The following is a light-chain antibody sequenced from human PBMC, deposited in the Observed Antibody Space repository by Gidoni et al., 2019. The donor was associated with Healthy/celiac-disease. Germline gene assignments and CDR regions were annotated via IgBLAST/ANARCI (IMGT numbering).Light chain of an antibody. Sequence: DIQMTQSPSSLSASASQGIRNDLGWYQQKPGKAPKRLIYAASSLQSGVPSRFSGSGSGTEFTLTISSLQPEDFATYYCLQHNSYPRTFGGGTKVEIK. V-gene: IGKV1-17*01. CDR1: QGIRND. CDR3: LQHNSYPRT. J-gene: IGKJ4*01. CDR2: AAS.